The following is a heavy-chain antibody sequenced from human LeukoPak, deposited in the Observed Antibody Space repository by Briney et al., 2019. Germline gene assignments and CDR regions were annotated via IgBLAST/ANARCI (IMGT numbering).Heavy chain of an antibody. V-gene: IGHV3-11*04. J-gene: IGHJ4*02. D-gene: IGHD3-10*01. CDR3: AFPVREPDY. CDR1: GFSFSDYY. Sequence: GGSPRLSCAASGFSFSDYYMSWIRQAPGKGLEWVSFISGSGSTTYADSVKGRFTISRDNAKNSLYLEMNSLRSEDTAVYYCAFPVREPDYWGQGALVTVSS. CDR2: ISGSGSTT.